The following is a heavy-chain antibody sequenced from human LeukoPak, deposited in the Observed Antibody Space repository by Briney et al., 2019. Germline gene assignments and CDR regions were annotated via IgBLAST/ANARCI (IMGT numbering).Heavy chain of an antibody. D-gene: IGHD3-9*01. CDR3: ARGPVLRYFDWLLDYFDY. V-gene: IGHV3-21*01. Sequence: WGSLRLSCAASGFTFSSYSMNWVRQAPGKGLEWVSSISSSSSYIYYADSVKGRFTISRDNAKNSLYLQMNSLRAEDTAVYYCARGPVLRYFDWLLDYFDYWGQGTLVTVSS. J-gene: IGHJ4*02. CDR2: ISSSSSYI. CDR1: GFTFSSYS.